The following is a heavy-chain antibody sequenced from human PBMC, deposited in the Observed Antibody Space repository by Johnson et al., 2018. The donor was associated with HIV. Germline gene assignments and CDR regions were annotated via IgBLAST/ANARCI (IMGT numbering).Heavy chain of an antibody. Sequence: QVQLVESGGGVVQPGRSLRLSCAASGFTFSNYDMHWVRQAPGKGLEWVAVISYDGSNKYYADSVKGRFTISRDNSKNTLYLQMSSLRAEDTAVYYCAKDREAWYISRWSPTDAFDIWGQGTMVTVSS. D-gene: IGHD6-13*01. V-gene: IGHV3-30*18. CDR2: ISYDGSNK. J-gene: IGHJ3*02. CDR3: AKDREAWYISRWSPTDAFDI. CDR1: GFTFSNYD.